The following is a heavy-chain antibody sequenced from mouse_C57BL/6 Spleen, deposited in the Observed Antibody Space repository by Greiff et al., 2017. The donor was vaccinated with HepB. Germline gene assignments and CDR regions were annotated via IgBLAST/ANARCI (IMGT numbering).Heavy chain of an antibody. D-gene: IGHD3-2*02. CDR1: GYAFSSYW. Sequence: VQLVESGAELVKPGASVKISCKASGYAFSSYWMNWVKQRPGKGLEWIGQIYPGDGDTNYNGKFKGKATLTADKSSSTAYMQLSSLTSEDSAVYFCARSGQLRAMDYWGQGTSVTVSS. CDR3: ARSGQLRAMDY. J-gene: IGHJ4*01. V-gene: IGHV1-80*01. CDR2: IYPGDGDT.